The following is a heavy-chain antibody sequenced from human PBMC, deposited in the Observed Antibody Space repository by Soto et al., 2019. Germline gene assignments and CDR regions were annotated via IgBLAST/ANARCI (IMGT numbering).Heavy chain of an antibody. D-gene: IGHD2-15*01. V-gene: IGHV1-69*13. CDR1: GGTFSSYA. J-gene: IGHJ5*02. Sequence: GASVKVSCKASGGTFSSYAISWVRQAPGQGLEWMGGIIPIFGTANYAQKFQGRVTITADESTSTAYMELSSLRSEDTAVYYCARVPPLVEGWFDPWGQGTLVTVLL. CDR3: ARVPPLVEGWFDP. CDR2: IIPIFGTA.